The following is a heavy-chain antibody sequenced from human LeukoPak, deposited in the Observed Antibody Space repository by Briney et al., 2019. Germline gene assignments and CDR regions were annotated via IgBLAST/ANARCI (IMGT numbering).Heavy chain of an antibody. CDR1: GGSISSYY. CDR2: IYTSGST. Sequence: SETLSLTCTVSGGSISSYYWSWIRQPAGKGLEWIGRIYTSGSTNYNPSLKSRVTMSVDTSKNQFSLKLSSVTAADTAVYYCAREENYYDSSGYHGTRFEPWGQGTLVTVSS. J-gene: IGHJ5*02. D-gene: IGHD3-22*01. CDR3: AREENYYDSSGYHGTRFEP. V-gene: IGHV4-4*07.